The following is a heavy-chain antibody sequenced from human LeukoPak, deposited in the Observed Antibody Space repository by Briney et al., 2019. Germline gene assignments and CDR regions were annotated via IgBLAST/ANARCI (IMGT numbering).Heavy chain of an antibody. J-gene: IGHJ4*02. CDR2: ISYDGSNK. CDR1: GFTFSTYA. D-gene: IGHD7-27*01. CDR3: ARDNWGSDH. Sequence: PGGSLRLSCAASGFTFSTYAMHWVRQAPGKGLEWVAVISYDGSNKYYADSVKGRFTISRDNSKNTLYLQMNSLRAEDTAVFHCARDNWGSDHWGQGTLVTVSS. V-gene: IGHV3-30-3*01.